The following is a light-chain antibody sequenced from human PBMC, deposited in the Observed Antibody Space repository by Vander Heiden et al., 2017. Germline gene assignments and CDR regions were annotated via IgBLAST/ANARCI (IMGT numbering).Light chain of an antibody. CDR3: HQYNSYSPST. V-gene: IGKV1-5*03. CDR2: KAS. Sequence: DLQMTQSPSPLAASVGDRVTITCRASQNINNWLAWYQQRPGKAPKLLIYKASTLESGVASRFSGSGSGTEFTLTISSLQPDDFATYYCHQYNSYSPSTFGQGTQVEIK. CDR1: QNINNW. J-gene: IGKJ1*01.